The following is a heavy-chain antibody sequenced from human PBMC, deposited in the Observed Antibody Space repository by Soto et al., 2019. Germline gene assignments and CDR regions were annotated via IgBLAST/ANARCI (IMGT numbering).Heavy chain of an antibody. J-gene: IGHJ4*02. CDR3: ARDPAYVDLVTTMNLLNGLFDY. CDR1: GYSFDSYG. V-gene: IGHV1-18*01. D-gene: IGHD2-21*02. CDR2: ISGRNGKT. Sequence: QLVQSGAEVKRPGASVKVSCKASGYSFDSYGLNWVRQAPGQGLEWMGWISGRNGKTKYAEKFQGRVTMTTDTSTNTAYMDLRSLTTDDTAIYYCARDPAYVDLVTTMNLLNGLFDYWGQGTRVTVSS.